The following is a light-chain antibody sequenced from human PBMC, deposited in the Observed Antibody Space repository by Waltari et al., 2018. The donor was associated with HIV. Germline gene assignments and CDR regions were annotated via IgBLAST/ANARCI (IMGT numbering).Light chain of an antibody. CDR1: SGPVTSGHH. J-gene: IGLJ2*01. Sequence: QAVVTQEPSLTVSPGGTVTLTCGSSSGPVTSGHHPYWFQQKSGQAPRTLIYDTFNKHSWTPDRFSGSLLGGRAALTLSGAQPEDEAEYFCLLSFAGARPVVFGGGTNLTVL. CDR3: LLSFAGARPVV. CDR2: DTF. V-gene: IGLV7-46*01.